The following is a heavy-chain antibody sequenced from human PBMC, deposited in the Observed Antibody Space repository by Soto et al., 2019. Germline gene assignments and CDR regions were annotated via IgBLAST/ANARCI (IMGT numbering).Heavy chain of an antibody. D-gene: IGHD3-3*01. CDR1: GGSVSSGSYY. J-gene: IGHJ4*02. Sequence: PSETLSLTCTVSGGSVSSGSYYWSWIRQPPGKGLEWIGYIYYSGSTNYNPSLKSRVTISVDTSKNQFSLKLSSVTAADTAVYYCARGRTIFGVVIPHAPYYFDYWGQGTLVTVSS. CDR2: IYYSGST. V-gene: IGHV4-61*01. CDR3: ARGRTIFGVVIPHAPYYFDY.